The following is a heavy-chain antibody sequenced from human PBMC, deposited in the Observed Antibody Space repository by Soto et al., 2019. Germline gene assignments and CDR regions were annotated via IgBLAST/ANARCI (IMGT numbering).Heavy chain of an antibody. CDR2: IKQDGSEK. CDR1: GFTFSSYW. V-gene: IGHV3-7*01. D-gene: IGHD2-15*01. J-gene: IGHJ4*02. Sequence: EVQLVESGGGLVQPGGSLRLSCAASGFTFSSYWMSWVRQAPGKGLEWVANIKQDGSEKYYVDSVKRRFTISRDNAKNSLYLQMNSLRAEETAVYYCARAIYCSGGSCYFDYWGQGTLVTVCS. CDR3: ARAIYCSGGSCYFDY.